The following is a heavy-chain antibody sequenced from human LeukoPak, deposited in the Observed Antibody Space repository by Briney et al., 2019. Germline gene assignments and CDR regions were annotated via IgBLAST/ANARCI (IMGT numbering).Heavy chain of an antibody. V-gene: IGHV3-7*01. Sequence: TGGSLRLSCAASGFTFSRFWMSWVRQAPGKGLEWVASINQDESRKHYSDSVRGRFTISRDNTRNSLFLHMDSLSVDDTVIYYCAKLIRDVTIYDFWGRGALVTVSS. D-gene: IGHD3/OR15-3a*01. CDR2: INQDESRK. J-gene: IGHJ2*01. CDR1: GFTFSRFW. CDR3: AKLIRDVTIYDF.